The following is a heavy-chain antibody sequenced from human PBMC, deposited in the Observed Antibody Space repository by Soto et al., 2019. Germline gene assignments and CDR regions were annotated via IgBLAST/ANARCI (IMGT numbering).Heavy chain of an antibody. J-gene: IGHJ5*01. Sequence: QVQLVQSGTEVKKPGASVKVSCKASGYTFTSYGINWVRQAPGQGLEWLGWISPYNDNTNYAQKFQGRVTMTADTSTSTAYMELRSLRSDDTAVYYCARTRDTAMDRAGFDSWGQGPLVTVSS. CDR2: ISPYNDNT. D-gene: IGHD5-18*01. V-gene: IGHV1-18*04. CDR1: GYTFTSYG. CDR3: ARTRDTAMDRAGFDS.